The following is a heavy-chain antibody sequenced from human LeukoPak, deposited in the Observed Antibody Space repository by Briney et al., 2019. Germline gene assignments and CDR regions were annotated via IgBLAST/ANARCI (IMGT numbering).Heavy chain of an antibody. J-gene: IGHJ4*02. CDR2: ISGGSTYT. CDR3: ARDLDY. Sequence: PGGSLRLSCAASGFTFSTYNMNWVRQAPGKGLEWVSSISGGSTYTYYADSVKGRFTISRDNAKNSLYLQMNSLRAEDTAVYYCARDLDYWGQGTLVTVSS. CDR1: GFTFSTYN. V-gene: IGHV3-21*01.